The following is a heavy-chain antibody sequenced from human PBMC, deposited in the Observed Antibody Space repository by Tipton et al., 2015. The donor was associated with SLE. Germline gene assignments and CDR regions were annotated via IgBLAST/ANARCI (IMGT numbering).Heavy chain of an antibody. CDR3: AKDMSAIAAAVGY. Sequence: SLRLSCAASGFTFSSYWMSWVRQAPGKGLEWVANIKQDGSEKYYVDSVKGRFTISRDNAKNSLYLQMNSLRAEDTALYYCAKDMSAIAAAVGYWGQGTLVTVSS. V-gene: IGHV3-7*03. CDR2: IKQDGSEK. CDR1: GFTFSSYW. J-gene: IGHJ4*02. D-gene: IGHD6-13*01.